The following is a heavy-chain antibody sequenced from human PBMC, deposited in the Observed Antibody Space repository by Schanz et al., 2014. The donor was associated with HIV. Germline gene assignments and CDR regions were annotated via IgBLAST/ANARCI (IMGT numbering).Heavy chain of an antibody. Sequence: EVQLVESGGGLVQPGRSLRISCAASGFDFGNYGMHWVRQVPGKGLEWVASIKQDGSENYYVDSVKGRFTISRDNTNNSLYLQMSSLRADDTAVYYCAKSTTPRFKCDYWGQGTLVIVSS. CDR1: GFDFGNYG. V-gene: IGHV3-7*01. J-gene: IGHJ4*02. D-gene: IGHD3-3*01. CDR3: AKSTTPRFKCDY. CDR2: IKQDGSEN.